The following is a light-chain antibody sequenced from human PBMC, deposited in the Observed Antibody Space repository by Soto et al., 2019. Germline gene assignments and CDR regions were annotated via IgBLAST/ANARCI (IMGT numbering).Light chain of an antibody. Sequence: EFVLPQSPSTRSLLQGERAHLSCRASQSVSSYLAWYQQKPGQAPRLLIYDASNRATGVPARFSGSGSGTDFTLTISSLEPEDFAVYYCQQRSNWPLLTFGEGTKVDIK. J-gene: IGKJ4*01. CDR1: QSVSSY. CDR3: QQRSNWPLLT. CDR2: DAS. V-gene: IGKV3-11*01.